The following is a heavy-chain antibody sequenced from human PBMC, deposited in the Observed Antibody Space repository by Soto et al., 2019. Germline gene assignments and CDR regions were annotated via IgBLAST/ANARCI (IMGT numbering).Heavy chain of an antibody. CDR2: IKQDGREN. V-gene: IGHV3-7*01. J-gene: IGHJ2*01. CDR3: SSWGFIVATNWYFDL. Sequence: EVQLVESGGGLVLPGGSLRLSCAASGFSLSSYWMSWVRQAPGKGLEWVANIKQDGRENYYVDSVKGRFTISRDNAKNSLYLQMNSLRAEDTAVYYCSSWGFIVATNWYFDLWGRGTLVTVSS. CDR1: GFSLSSYW. D-gene: IGHD5-12*01.